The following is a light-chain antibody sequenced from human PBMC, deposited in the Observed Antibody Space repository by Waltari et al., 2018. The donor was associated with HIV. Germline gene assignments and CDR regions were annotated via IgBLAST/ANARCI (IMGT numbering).Light chain of an antibody. V-gene: IGKV3-20*01. CDR3: QQYGSSPRT. CDR2: GAS. CDR1: KSVSENY. J-gene: IGKJ1*01. Sequence: ETVLTQSPGTLSLSPGEGATLSCRPSKSVSENYLAWYQQKPGQPPRLLIYGASTRATGIPDRFRGRGSGTDFTLTISRLEPEDFAVYYCQQYGSSPRTFGQGTKVEIK.